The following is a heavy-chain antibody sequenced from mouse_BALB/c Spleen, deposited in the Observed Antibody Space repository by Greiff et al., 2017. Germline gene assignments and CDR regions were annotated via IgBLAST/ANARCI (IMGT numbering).Heavy chain of an antibody. CDR3: ARSYSYEDFYAMDY. Sequence: EVKLVESGPELVKPGASVKISCKASGFTFTDYNMHWVKQSHGKSLEWIGYIYPYNGGTGYNQKFKSKATLTVDNSSSTAYMELRSLTSEDSAVYYCARSYSYEDFYAMDYWGQGTSVTVSS. CDR2: IYPYNGGT. J-gene: IGHJ4*01. V-gene: IGHV1S29*02. CDR1: GFTFTDYN. D-gene: IGHD2-12*01.